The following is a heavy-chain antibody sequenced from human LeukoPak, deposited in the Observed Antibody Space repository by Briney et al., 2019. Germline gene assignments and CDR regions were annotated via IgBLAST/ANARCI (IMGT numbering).Heavy chain of an antibody. CDR3: ARADRLHGGPYLIGP. CDR1: GYSFTDYY. J-gene: IGHJ5*02. D-gene: IGHD2-21*01. CDR2: INPNSGGT. Sequence: VASVKVSCKASGYSFTDYYMHWVRQAPGQGLEWMGWINPNSGGTNPAQKFQGRVTMTRDTSITTVYMEVSWLTSDDTAIYYCARADRLHGGPYLIGPWGQGTLVTVSS. V-gene: IGHV1-2*02.